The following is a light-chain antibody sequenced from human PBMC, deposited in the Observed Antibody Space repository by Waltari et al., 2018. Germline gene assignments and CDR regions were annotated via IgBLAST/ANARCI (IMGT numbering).Light chain of an antibody. V-gene: IGKV4-1*01. CDR2: LTS. CDR1: QNVLYGSDNKNY. CDR3: QQFYTTPPMFT. Sequence: DIVMTQSPDSLAVSLGERATINCKSSQNVLYGSDNKNYLAWFQQKPGQPPKLLIYLTSIRASGVPDRFSGSGSGTDFTLTISSLQAEDVAVYYCQQFYTTPPMFTFGQGTKVEIK. J-gene: IGKJ2*01.